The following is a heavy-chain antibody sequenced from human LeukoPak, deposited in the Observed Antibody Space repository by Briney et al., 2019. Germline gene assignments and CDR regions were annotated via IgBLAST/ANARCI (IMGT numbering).Heavy chain of an antibody. CDR3: AREGSFDSRGYNDALDL. J-gene: IGHJ3*01. Sequence: TGGSLRLSCAASGFIVSGKYMSWVRQAPGEGLEWVSVIRSDGSTSYADSVKGRFTISRDNSKNTLYLQMNSLRAEDTAVYHCAREGSFDSRGYNDALDLWGKGTMVPVSA. V-gene: IGHV3-53*01. D-gene: IGHD3-22*01. CDR2: IRSDGST. CDR1: GFIVSGKY.